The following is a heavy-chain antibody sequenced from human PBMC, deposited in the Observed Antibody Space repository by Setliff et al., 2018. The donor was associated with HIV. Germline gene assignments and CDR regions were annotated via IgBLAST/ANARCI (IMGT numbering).Heavy chain of an antibody. CDR2: INHSGNT. J-gene: IGHJ4*02. D-gene: IGHD3-10*01. CDR1: GGSFSGYY. CDR3: ATSPAGEILGSRPFYFDY. V-gene: IGHV4-34*01. Sequence: SETLSLTCAFNGGSFSGYYWMWVRQSPGEGLEWIGEINHSGNTNYNPSLKSRVTMSGDTSKNQFSLNLTSVTAADTAVYYCATSPAGEILGSRPFYFDYWGQGIQVTVSS.